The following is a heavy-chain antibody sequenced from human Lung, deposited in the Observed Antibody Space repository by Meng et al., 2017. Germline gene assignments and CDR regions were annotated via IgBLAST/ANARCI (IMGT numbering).Heavy chain of an antibody. CDR1: GFTFGDYA. Sequence: GESLKISCTASGFTFGDYAMSWVRQAPGKGLEWVGFIRSKAYGGTTGYAASVKGRFTISRDDSKSIAYLQMNSLKTEDTAVYYCTRFGRYCSSTSCYIDYWGHGTLVTVSS. D-gene: IGHD2-2*02. CDR3: TRFGRYCSSTSCYIDY. J-gene: IGHJ4*01. CDR2: IRSKAYGGTT. V-gene: IGHV3-49*04.